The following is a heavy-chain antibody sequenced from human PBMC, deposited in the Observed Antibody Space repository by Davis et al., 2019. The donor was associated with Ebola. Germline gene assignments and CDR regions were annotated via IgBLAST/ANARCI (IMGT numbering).Heavy chain of an antibody. CDR1: GFTFSTYG. V-gene: IGHV3-33*01. CDR2: IWHDGSNK. CDR3: AREATTYYHFDY. J-gene: IGHJ4*02. D-gene: IGHD2/OR15-2a*01. Sequence: GESLKISCAASGFTFSTYGMHWVRQAPGKGLEWVAVIWHDGSNKYYVDSVKGRFTISRDNSKNTLYLEMNSLRVEDTAVYYCAREATTYYHFDYWGQGTLVTVSS.